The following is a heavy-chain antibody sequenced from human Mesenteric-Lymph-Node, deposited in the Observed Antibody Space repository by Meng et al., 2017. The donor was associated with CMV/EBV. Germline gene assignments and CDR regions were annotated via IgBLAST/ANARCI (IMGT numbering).Heavy chain of an antibody. V-gene: IGHV1-69*02. CDR3: AGGIAAAGSRWFDP. CDR2: IIPILGIA. D-gene: IGHD6-13*01. J-gene: IGHJ5*02. Sequence: QVQLVQSGAEVKKPGSSVKVSCKASGGTFSSYTISWVRQAPGQGLEWMGRIIPILGIANYAQKFQGRVTIIADKSTSTAYMELSSLRSEDTAVYYCAGGIAAAGSRWFDPWGQGTLVTVSS. CDR1: GGTFSSYT.